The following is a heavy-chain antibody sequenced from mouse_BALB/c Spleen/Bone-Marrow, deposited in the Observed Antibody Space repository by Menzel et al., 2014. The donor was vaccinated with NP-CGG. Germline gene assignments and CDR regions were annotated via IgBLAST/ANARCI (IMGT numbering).Heavy chain of an antibody. CDR3: ARYYYGYYFDY. CDR1: GFNIKDTY. Sequence: EVKLQESGAELVKPGASVKLSCTASGFNIKDTYMHWVKQRPEQGLEWIGRIDPANGNTKYDPKFQGKATITADTSSNTAYQQLSSLTSEDTAVYYCARYYYGYYFDYWGQGTTLTVSS. J-gene: IGHJ2*01. D-gene: IGHD1-1*01. V-gene: IGHV14-3*02. CDR2: IDPANGNT.